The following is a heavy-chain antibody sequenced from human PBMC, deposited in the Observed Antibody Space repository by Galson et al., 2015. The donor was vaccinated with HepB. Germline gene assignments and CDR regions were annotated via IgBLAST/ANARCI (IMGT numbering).Heavy chain of an antibody. CDR2: ISYDGSNK. D-gene: IGHD3-22*01. Sequence: SLRLSCAASGFTFSSYGMHWVRQAPGKGLEWVAVISYDGSNKYYADSVKGRFTISRDNSKNTLYLQMNSLRAEDTAVYYCAKDHGRYYDSSGYSVFDYWGQGTLVTVSS. CDR1: GFTFSSYG. V-gene: IGHV3-30*18. J-gene: IGHJ4*02. CDR3: AKDHGRYYDSSGYSVFDY.